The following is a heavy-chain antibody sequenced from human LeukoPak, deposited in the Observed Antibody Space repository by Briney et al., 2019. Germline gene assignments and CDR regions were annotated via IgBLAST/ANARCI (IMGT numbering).Heavy chain of an antibody. CDR3: ARDRGSYYAYYYGMDV. J-gene: IGHJ6*02. CDR2: IWYDGSNK. V-gene: IGHV3-33*01. CDR1: GFTFSSYG. Sequence: GGFLRLSCAASGFTFSSYGMHWVRQAPGKGLEWVAVIWYDGSNKYYADSVKGRFTISRDNSKNTLYLQMNSLRAEDTAVYYCARDRGSYYAYYYGMDVWGQGTTVTVSS. D-gene: IGHD1-26*01.